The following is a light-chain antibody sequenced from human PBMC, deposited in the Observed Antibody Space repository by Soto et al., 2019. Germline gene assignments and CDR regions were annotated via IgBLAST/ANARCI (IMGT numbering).Light chain of an antibody. Sequence: DIQMTQSPSSLSASVGDRVTISCRASQSIRNYVSWYQQKPGTAPKLLIRAASTLQSGVPSRFSRTGSWPDFTLTIRSLQIEDFASYFCQQTDSTPQTFGQGTNVEI. V-gene: IGKV1-39*01. CDR2: AAS. J-gene: IGKJ1*01. CDR3: QQTDSTPQT. CDR1: QSIRNY.